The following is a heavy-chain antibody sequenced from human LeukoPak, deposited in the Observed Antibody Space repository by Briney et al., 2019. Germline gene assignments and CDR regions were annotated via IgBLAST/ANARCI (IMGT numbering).Heavy chain of an antibody. Sequence: GGSLRLSCAASGFTFSSYGMHWVRQAPGKGLEWVAVISYDGSNKYYADSVKGRFTISRDNSKNTLYLQMNSLRAEDTAVYYCARGPRAAAGYLYYYYYYMDVWGKGTTVTVSS. CDR3: ARGPRAAAGYLYYYYYYMDV. V-gene: IGHV3-30*03. CDR2: ISYDGSNK. CDR1: GFTFSSYG. J-gene: IGHJ6*03. D-gene: IGHD6-13*01.